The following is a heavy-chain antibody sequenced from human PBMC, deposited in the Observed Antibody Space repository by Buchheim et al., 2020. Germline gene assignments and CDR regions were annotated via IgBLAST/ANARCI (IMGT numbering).Heavy chain of an antibody. CDR1: GGTSNNFT. Sequence: QVHLVQSGAEVKKPGSSVKVSCTASGGTSNNFTISWVRQAPGQGLEWMVGIIPKFDSSKYAPEFKGRLTIIADRSTSTVYMQLSSLRSEDTAVYFCARGQSASWFSGSFDPWGQGTL. CDR2: IIPKFDSS. J-gene: IGHJ5*02. D-gene: IGHD2-2*01. V-gene: IGHV1-69*06. CDR3: ARGQSASWFSGSFDP.